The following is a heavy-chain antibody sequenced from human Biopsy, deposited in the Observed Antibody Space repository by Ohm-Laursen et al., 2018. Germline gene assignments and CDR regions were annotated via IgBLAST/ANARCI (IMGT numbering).Heavy chain of an antibody. CDR2: NIPILGTG. CDR3: ATKLTGYFHH. J-gene: IGHJ1*01. V-gene: IGHV1-69*13. CDR1: GGTFSNYG. Sequence: VKISCKAPGGTFSNYGVNWVRQAPGQGLEWLGGNIPILGTGSYAQKFQDRVTVAADTSTSTATMEMRSLRSDDTAVYYCATKLTGYFHHWGQGTLVIVSS. D-gene: IGHD3-9*01.